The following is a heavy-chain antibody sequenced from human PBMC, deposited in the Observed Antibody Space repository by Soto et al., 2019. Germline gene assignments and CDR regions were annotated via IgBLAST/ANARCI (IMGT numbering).Heavy chain of an antibody. CDR1: GYTFTSYA. V-gene: IGHV1-3*01. CDR3: ARGPYPYYFDY. J-gene: IGHJ4*02. CDR2: LNAGNGNT. Sequence: QVQLVQSGAEVKKPGASVKATCKTSGYTFTSYARHWVRQAPGQRLEWMGWLNAGNGNTKYSQKFQGRVTITRDTSASTAYMERSSLRSEDTAVYYCARGPYPYYFDYWGQGTLVTVSS.